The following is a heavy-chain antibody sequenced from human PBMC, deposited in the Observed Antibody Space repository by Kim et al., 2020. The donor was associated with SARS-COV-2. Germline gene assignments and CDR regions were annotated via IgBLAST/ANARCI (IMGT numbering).Heavy chain of an antibody. Sequence: GGSLRLSCAASGFAFSNYRMIWVRQAPGKGLEWVANINQGGSEKYYVDSVKGRFTISRDNAKNSLYLQMNSLRTEDTAVYYCARDWSRNRGLDVWGQGT. CDR3: ARDWSRNRGLDV. CDR2: INQGGSEK. CDR1: GFAFSNYR. V-gene: IGHV3-7*01. J-gene: IGHJ3*01.